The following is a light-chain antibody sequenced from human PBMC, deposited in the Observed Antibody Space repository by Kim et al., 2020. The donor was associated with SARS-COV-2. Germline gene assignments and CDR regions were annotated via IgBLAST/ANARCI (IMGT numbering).Light chain of an antibody. Sequence: QWGSISCAGSRSSIGSKAVNWFQRRPGSAPKRLSNRNNQRPSGVPDRFYGSNSGTSASLAISGLQSEDGGDYYCAAWDDSLDGHWVFGGGTQLTVL. CDR1: RSSIGSKA. V-gene: IGLV1-44*01. CDR2: RNN. CDR3: AAWDDSLDGHWV. J-gene: IGLJ3*02.